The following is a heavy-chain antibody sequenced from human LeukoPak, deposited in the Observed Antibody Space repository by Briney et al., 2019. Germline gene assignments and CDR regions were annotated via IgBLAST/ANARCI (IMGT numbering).Heavy chain of an antibody. V-gene: IGHV1-2*02. CDR2: INPNSGGT. CDR3: ARGGPLRYFDSGGGFDY. J-gene: IGHJ4*02. Sequence: ASVKVSCKASGYTFTGYYMHWVRQAPGQGLEWMVWINPNSGGTNYAQKFQGRVTMNRDTSISTAYMELSRLRSDDTAVYYCARGGPLRYFDSGGGFDYWGQGTLVTVSS. D-gene: IGHD3-9*01. CDR1: GYTFTGYY.